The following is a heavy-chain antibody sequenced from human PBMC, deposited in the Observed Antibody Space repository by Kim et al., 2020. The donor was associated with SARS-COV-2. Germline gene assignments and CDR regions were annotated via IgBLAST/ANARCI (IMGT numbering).Heavy chain of an antibody. V-gene: IGHV3-23*01. D-gene: IGHD3-10*01. Sequence: GGSLRLSCAASGFTFSSYAMSWVRQAPGKGLEWVSAISGNGASTYYADSVKGRFTISRDNSENTLYLQMNSLRAEDTAVYYCAKRYYFDSGNFDYWCQGTLVTVSS. J-gene: IGHJ4*02. CDR3: AKRYYFDSGNFDY. CDR1: GFTFSSYA. CDR2: ISGNGAST.